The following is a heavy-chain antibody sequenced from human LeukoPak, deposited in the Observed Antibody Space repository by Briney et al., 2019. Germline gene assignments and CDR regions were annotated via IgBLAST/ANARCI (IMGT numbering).Heavy chain of an antibody. J-gene: IGHJ1*01. D-gene: IGHD6-19*01. CDR3: ATEASSGLED. CDR2: IKQDGSEK. V-gene: IGHV3-7*01. Sequence: PGGSLRLSCAASGFTFSSYWMSWVRQAPGKGLEWVANIKQDGSEKYYLDSVEGRFTISRDNAENLLYLQMNSLRAEDTAVYYCATEASSGLEDWGQGILVTVSS. CDR1: GFTFSSYW.